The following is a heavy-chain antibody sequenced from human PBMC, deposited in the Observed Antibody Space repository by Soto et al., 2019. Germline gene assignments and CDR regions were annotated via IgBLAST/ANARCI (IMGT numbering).Heavy chain of an antibody. CDR3: ARDVSYDGSGWANWFDP. CDR1: GGSVNSGGYY. CDR2: IHYSGNT. Sequence: QVQLQESGPGLVKPSQTLSLTCSVSGGSVNSGGYYWSWIRQHPGKGLEWIGYIHYSGNTYYNPSLKTRVTTALDTSHNQFSLKLSSVTAADTAVYYCARDVSYDGSGWANWFDPWGQGTLVTVSS. J-gene: IGHJ5*02. D-gene: IGHD3-22*01. V-gene: IGHV4-31*03.